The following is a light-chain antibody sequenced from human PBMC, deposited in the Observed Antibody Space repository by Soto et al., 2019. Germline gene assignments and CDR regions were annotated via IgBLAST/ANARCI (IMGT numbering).Light chain of an antibody. J-gene: IGLJ3*02. V-gene: IGLV2-8*01. Sequence: QSALTQPPSASGSPGQSVTISCTGTSSDVGGYNYVSWYQQYPGRAPKLMIYEVTKRPSGVPDRFSGSKSGNTASRTVSGLQAEDEADYYGSSYAASNNFYFVFGGGTKVTVL. CDR3: SSYAASNNFYFV. CDR1: SSDVGGYNY. CDR2: EVT.